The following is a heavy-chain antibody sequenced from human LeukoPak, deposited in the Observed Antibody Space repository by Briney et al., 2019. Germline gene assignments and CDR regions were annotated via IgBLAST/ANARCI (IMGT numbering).Heavy chain of an antibody. CDR1: GFTFSSYA. J-gene: IGHJ4*02. CDR3: AKDAYSGSHFPNDY. CDR2: ISYDGSNK. D-gene: IGHD1-26*01. V-gene: IGHV3-30-3*01. Sequence: GGSLRLSCAASGFTFSSYAMHWVRQAPGKGLEWVAVISYDGSNKYYADSVKGRFTISRDNSKNTLYLQMNSLRAEDTAVYYCAKDAYSGSHFPNDYWGQGTLVTVSS.